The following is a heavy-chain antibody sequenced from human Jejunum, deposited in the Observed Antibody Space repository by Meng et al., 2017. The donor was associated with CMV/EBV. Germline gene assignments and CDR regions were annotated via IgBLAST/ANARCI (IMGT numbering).Heavy chain of an antibody. J-gene: IGHJ4*02. D-gene: IGHD6-25*01. CDR1: GYTFTNYA. CDR2: INTITGNP. Sequence: QVQLVQSGSELKKPGASVKVSCKASGYTFTNYAINWVRQAPGQGLEWMGWINTITGNPAYAQDFTGRFVFSLDTAVSTAYLQISSLKAEDTAVYYCARELPATNLNNGYWGQGTLVTVSS. CDR3: ARELPATNLNNGY. V-gene: IGHV7-4-1*02.